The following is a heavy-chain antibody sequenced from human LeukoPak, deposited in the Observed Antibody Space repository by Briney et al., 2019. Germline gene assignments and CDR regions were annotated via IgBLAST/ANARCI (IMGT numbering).Heavy chain of an antibody. Sequence: GGSLRLSCAAFGFTFSTYAMSWVRQAPGKGVEWVCGISASGGSTYYADSVKGRFTISRDNSKNTLYLQMNSLRAEDTAVYYCAKDRDSTLIRGAIYDWGQGTLVTVSS. V-gene: IGHV3-23*01. CDR2: ISASGGST. CDR1: GFTFSTYA. D-gene: IGHD3-10*01. J-gene: IGHJ4*02. CDR3: AKDRDSTLIRGAIYD.